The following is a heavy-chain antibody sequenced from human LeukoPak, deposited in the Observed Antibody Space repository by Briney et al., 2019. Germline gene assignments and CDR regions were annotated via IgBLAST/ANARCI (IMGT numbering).Heavy chain of an antibody. V-gene: IGHV3-23*01. J-gene: IGHJ4*02. CDR1: GFTFSSYA. CDR3: ARVLHKRNYDSSVYYGY. D-gene: IGHD3-22*01. Sequence: GGPLRLSCAASGFTFSSYAMSWVRQAPGKGLEGVSAISGSGGSTYYADSVKGRFTISRDNAKNSLYLQMNSLRAEDTAVYYCARVLHKRNYDSSVYYGYWGQGTLVTVSS. CDR2: ISGSGGST.